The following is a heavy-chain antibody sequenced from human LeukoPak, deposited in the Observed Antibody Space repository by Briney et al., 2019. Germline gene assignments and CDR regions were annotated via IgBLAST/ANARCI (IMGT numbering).Heavy chain of an antibody. CDR2: IYYSGST. CDR1: GGSIRSSSHY. V-gene: IGHV4-39*07. D-gene: IGHD2-15*01. Sequence: PSETLSLTCTVSGGSIRSSSHYWGWIRQPPGKGLEWIGSIYYSGSTYYSPSLKSRVTISVDTSKNQFSLKLSSVTAADTAVYYCARNKGSGYCSGGSCPPGYWGQGTLVTVSS. J-gene: IGHJ4*02. CDR3: ARNKGSGYCSGGSCPPGY.